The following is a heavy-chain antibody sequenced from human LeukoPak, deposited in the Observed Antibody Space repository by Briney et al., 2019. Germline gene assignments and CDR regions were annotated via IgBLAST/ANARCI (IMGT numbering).Heavy chain of an antibody. CDR2: ISYDGSNK. CDR3: ARDDFGASYFDY. V-gene: IGHV3-30-3*01. CDR1: GFTFSSYA. D-gene: IGHD3-3*01. Sequence: PGGSLRLSCAASGFTFSSYAMHWVRQAPGKGLEWVAVISYDGSNKYYADSVKGRFTISRDNSKNTLYLQMNSLRAEDTAVYYCARDDFGASYFDYWGQGTLVTVSS. J-gene: IGHJ4*02.